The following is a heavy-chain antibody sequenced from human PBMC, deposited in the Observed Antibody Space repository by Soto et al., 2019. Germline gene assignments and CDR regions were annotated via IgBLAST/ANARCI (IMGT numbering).Heavy chain of an antibody. J-gene: IGHJ1*01. Sequence: LRLSCGASGITFNFYWMHWVRQVPGKGLVWVSHINNDGSDTSYADSVRGRFTISRDNGHNTVYLQMHSLRAEDTAVYYCAEDLYGDYYFQHWGLGTLVTVSS. CDR1: GITFNFYW. CDR2: INNDGSDT. CDR3: AEDLYGDYYFQH. V-gene: IGHV3-74*01. D-gene: IGHD4-17*01.